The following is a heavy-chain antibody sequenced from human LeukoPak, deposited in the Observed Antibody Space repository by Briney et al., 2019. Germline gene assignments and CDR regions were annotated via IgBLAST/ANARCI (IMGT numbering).Heavy chain of an antibody. D-gene: IGHD3-10*02. V-gene: IGHV3-48*03. J-gene: IGHJ6*04. Sequence: GGSLRLSCAATGFTFSSYEMTWVRQAPGRGLEWVSYISSSGSTIYYADSVKGRFTISRDNAKNSLYLQMNSLRAEDTAVYYCAELGITMIGGVWGKGTTVTISS. CDR1: GFTFSSYE. CDR3: AELGITMIGGV. CDR2: ISSSGSTI.